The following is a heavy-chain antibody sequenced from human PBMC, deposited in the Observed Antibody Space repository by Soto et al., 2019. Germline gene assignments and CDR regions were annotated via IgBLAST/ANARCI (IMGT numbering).Heavy chain of an antibody. V-gene: IGHV1-3*01. CDR3: AKGITLPTPLDY. Sequence: ASVKVSCKASGYTFTSYAMHWVRQAPGQRLEWMGWINAGNGNTKYSQKFQGRVTITRDTSASTAYMELSSLRSEDTAVYYCAKGITLPTPLDYWGQGTLVTVSS. J-gene: IGHJ4*02. CDR1: GYTFTSYA. D-gene: IGHD1-20*01. CDR2: INAGNGNT.